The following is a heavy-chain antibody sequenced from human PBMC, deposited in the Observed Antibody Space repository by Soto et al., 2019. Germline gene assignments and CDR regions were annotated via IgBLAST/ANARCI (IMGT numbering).Heavy chain of an antibody. CDR3: ARGGSVYYDTGYYFDY. Sequence: PAETLSLTCTVSVGSVSIGSYSWSWIRQHPGKGLEWIGYIYYSGITYYNPSLKSRVTISVDTSKNQFSLKLSSVTAADTAVYYCARGGSVYYDTGYYFDYWGQGTMVTVSS. CDR2: IYYSGIT. CDR1: VGSVSIGSYS. D-gene: IGHD3-22*01. V-gene: IGHV4-31*03. J-gene: IGHJ4*02.